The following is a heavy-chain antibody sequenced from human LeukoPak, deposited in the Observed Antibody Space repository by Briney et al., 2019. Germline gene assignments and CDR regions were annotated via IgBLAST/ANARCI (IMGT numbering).Heavy chain of an antibody. D-gene: IGHD5-24*01. CDR1: GFTFSSYA. CDR3: ARDTNWEIQSFDY. V-gene: IGHV3-30-3*01. J-gene: IGHJ4*02. CDR2: ISYDGSNK. Sequence: GGSLRLSCAASGFTFSSYAMHWVRQAPGKGLEWVAVISYDGSNKYYADSVKGRFTISRDNSKNTLYLQMNSLRAEDTAVYYCARDTNWEIQSFDYWGQGTLVTVSS.